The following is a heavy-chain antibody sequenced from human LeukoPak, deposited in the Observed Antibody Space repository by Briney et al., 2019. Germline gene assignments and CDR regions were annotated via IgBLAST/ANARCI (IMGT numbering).Heavy chain of an antibody. CDR3: TTGITGTRYYYYYMDV. J-gene: IGHJ6*03. D-gene: IGHD1-20*01. Sequence: GGSLRLSCAASGFTFSNAWMSWVRQARGKGLEWVGRIKSKTDGGTTDYAAPVKGRFTISRDDSKNTLYLQMNSLKTEDTAVYYCTTGITGTRYYYYYMDVWGKGTTVTVSS. CDR1: GFTFSNAW. V-gene: IGHV3-15*01. CDR2: IKSKTDGGTT.